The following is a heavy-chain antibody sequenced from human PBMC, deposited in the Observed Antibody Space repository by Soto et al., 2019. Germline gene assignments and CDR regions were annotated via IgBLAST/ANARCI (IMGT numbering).Heavy chain of an antibody. J-gene: IGHJ5*02. Sequence: QVQLQESGPGLVKPSETLSLTCTVTGGSISTYYWSWIRQPPGKGLEWIGHIYYTGNTNYNPSLKRRVTISVDTSTNRFSLRLRSVRAVDTAVYYCAIAQSFVFHNCFDTWGQGTLFTVSS. CDR1: GGSISTYY. CDR2: IYYTGNT. D-gene: IGHD3-10*02. CDR3: AIAQSFVFHNCFDT. V-gene: IGHV4-59*13.